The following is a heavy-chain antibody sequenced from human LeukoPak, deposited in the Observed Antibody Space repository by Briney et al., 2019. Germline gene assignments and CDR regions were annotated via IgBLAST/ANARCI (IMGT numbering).Heavy chain of an antibody. CDR1: GGSFSSGGYY. CDR2: IYYSGST. Sequence: SEALSLTCTVSGGSFSSGGYYWSWIRQHRGKGLECIGYIYYSGSTYYSPSLKSRVTISVDTSENQFSLKPSSVTAADTAVYYCAVCDYDNYYGMDVWGQGTTVTVSS. J-gene: IGHJ6*02. D-gene: IGHD5-12*01. V-gene: IGHV4-31*03. CDR3: AVCDYDNYYGMDV.